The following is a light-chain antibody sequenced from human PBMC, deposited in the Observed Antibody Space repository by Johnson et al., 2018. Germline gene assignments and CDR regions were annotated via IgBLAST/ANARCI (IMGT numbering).Light chain of an antibody. CDR2: ENN. V-gene: IGLV1-51*02. CDR1: SSNIGNNY. CDR3: GTWDSSLSAGNV. Sequence: SVLTQPPSVSAAPGQTVTISCSGSSSNIGNNYVSWYQQLPGTAPKLLIYENNKRPSGIPDRFSGSKSGTSATLGITGLQTGDAADYYCGTWDSSLSAGNVFVTGTKVTVL. J-gene: IGLJ1*01.